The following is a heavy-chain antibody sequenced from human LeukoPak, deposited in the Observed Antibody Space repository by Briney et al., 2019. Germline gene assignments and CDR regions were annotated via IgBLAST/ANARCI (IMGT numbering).Heavy chain of an antibody. Sequence: PSETLSLTCTVSGGSISSYYWSWIRQPPGKGLEWIGYIYYSGSTNYNPSLKSRVTISVDTSKNQFSLKLSSVTAADTAVYYCARVKREIQLWFFAFDIWGQGTMVTVSS. J-gene: IGHJ3*02. CDR2: IYYSGST. V-gene: IGHV4-59*01. D-gene: IGHD5-18*01. CDR3: ARVKREIQLWFFAFDI. CDR1: GGSISSYY.